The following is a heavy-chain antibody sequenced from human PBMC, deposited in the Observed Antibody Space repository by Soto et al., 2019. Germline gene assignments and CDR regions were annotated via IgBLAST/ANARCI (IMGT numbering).Heavy chain of an antibody. J-gene: IGHJ4*02. D-gene: IGHD3-10*01. CDR2: IDPSDSYT. Sequence: PGESLKISCKGSGYSFTSYWISWVRQMPGKGLEWMGRIDPSDSYTNYSPSFQGHVSISADKSITTAYLQWTSLKASDSAMYYCARRGYGSVGYYSHNNLDSWGQGTLVTVYS. V-gene: IGHV5-10-1*01. CDR1: GYSFTSYW. CDR3: ARRGYGSVGYYSHNNLDS.